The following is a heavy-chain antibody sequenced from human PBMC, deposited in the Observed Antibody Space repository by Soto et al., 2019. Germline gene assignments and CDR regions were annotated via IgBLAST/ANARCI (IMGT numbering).Heavy chain of an antibody. Sequence: SETLSLTCAVYGGSFSGYYWSWIRQPPGKGLEWIGEINHSGSTNYNPSLKSRVTISVDTSKNQFSLKLSSVTAADTAVCYCARGRVYGDYAVYWGQGTLVTVSS. J-gene: IGHJ4*02. V-gene: IGHV4-34*01. D-gene: IGHD4-17*01. CDR2: INHSGST. CDR1: GGSFSGYY. CDR3: ARGRVYGDYAVY.